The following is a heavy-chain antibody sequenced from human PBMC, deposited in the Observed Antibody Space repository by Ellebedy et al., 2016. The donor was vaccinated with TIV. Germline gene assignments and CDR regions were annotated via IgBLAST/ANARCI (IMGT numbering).Heavy chain of an antibody. Sequence: ASVKVSXXVSGYTFTRYGMSWVRQAPGQGLEWMGWIAVYNGHTKYAQKFQDRVVMTTETATSTVYMELRSLRSDDTAVYYCARSRLGGGHWYFDFWGRGTLVTVS. J-gene: IGHJ2*01. V-gene: IGHV1-18*01. CDR2: IAVYNGHT. D-gene: IGHD3-10*01. CDR1: GYTFTRYG. CDR3: ARSRLGGGHWYFDF.